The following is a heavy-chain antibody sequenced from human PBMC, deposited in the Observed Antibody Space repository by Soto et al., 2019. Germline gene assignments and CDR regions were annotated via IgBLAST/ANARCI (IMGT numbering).Heavy chain of an antibody. D-gene: IGHD3-22*01. Sequence: PGGSLRLSCAASGFTFSSYGMHWVRQAPGKGLEWVAVISYDGSNKYYADSVKGRFTISRDNSKNTLYLQMNSLRAEDTAVYYCAKDPPPYYYDSSGYPDYWGQGTLVTVSS. CDR2: ISYDGSNK. V-gene: IGHV3-30*18. J-gene: IGHJ4*02. CDR1: GFTFSSYG. CDR3: AKDPPPYYYDSSGYPDY.